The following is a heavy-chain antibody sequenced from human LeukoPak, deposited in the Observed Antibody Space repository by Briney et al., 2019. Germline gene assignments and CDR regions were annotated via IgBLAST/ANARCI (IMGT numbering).Heavy chain of an antibody. D-gene: IGHD3-22*01. J-gene: IGHJ4*02. CDR2: IYPGDSDT. CDR1: GYSFTSYW. Sequence: GESLKISCKGSGYSFTSYWIGWVRQMPGKGLEWMGIIYPGDSDTRYSPSFQGQVTISADKSISTAYLQWSSLKASDTAMYYCARQYSYDSSGYYPSYFDYWGQGTLVTVSS. CDR3: ARQYSYDSSGYYPSYFDY. V-gene: IGHV5-51*01.